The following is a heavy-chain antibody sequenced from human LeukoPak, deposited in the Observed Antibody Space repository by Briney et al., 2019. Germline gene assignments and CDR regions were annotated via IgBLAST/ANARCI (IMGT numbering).Heavy chain of an antibody. CDR1: GYTFTSYD. J-gene: IGHJ6*03. CDR3: ARHSDMVRGVIIRHYYYMDV. CDR2: MNPNSGGT. V-gene: IGHV1-2*02. Sequence: GASVKVSCKASGYTFTSYDINWVRQATGQGLEWMGWMNPNSGGTNYAQKFQGRVTMTRDTSISTAYMELSRLRSDDTAVYYCARHSDMVRGVIIRHYYYMDVWGKGTTVTVSS. D-gene: IGHD3-10*01.